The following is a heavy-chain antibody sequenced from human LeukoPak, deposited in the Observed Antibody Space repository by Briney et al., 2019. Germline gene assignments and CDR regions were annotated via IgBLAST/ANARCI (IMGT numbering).Heavy chain of an antibody. D-gene: IGHD3-22*01. CDR2: ISNDGGGT. CDR3: AKGSSGYFFDL. V-gene: IGHV3-23*01. Sequence: GGSLRLSCAASGFIFNNYGLVWVRQAPGKGLEWVSAISNDGGGTTYADFVKGRFSVSRDNSKNTLFLQMNSLRAEDTALYYCAKGSSGYFFDLWGQGTLVTVFS. J-gene: IGHJ4*02. CDR1: GFIFNNYG.